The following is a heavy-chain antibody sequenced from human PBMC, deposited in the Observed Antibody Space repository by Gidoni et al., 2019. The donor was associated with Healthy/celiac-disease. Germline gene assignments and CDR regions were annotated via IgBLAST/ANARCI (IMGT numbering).Heavy chain of an antibody. V-gene: IGHV4-39*01. Sequence: QLQLQESGPGLVKPSETLSLTCTVSGGSISSSSYYWGWIRQPPGKGLDWIGSIYYSGSTYYNPSLKSRVTISVDTSKNQFSLKLSSVTAADTAVYYCASLPTVVTSRYFDLWGRGTLVTVSS. CDR3: ASLPTVVTSRYFDL. CDR1: GGSISSSSYY. CDR2: IYYSGST. D-gene: IGHD4-17*01. J-gene: IGHJ2*01.